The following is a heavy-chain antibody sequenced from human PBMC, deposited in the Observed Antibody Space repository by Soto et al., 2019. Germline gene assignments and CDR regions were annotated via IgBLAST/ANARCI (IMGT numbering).Heavy chain of an antibody. CDR3: ARREIQGPIDY. CDR1: GYSISSSNW. CDR2: IYYSGTT. D-gene: IGHD1-26*01. V-gene: IGHV4-28*01. J-gene: IGHJ4*02. Sequence: QVQLQESGPGLVKPSDTLSLTCAVSGYSISSSNWWGWIRQPPGKGLEWIGYIYYSGTTYYNPSLKSRGTLSVDTSKNQFSLKLTSVTAVDTAVYYCARREIQGPIDYWGQGTLVTVSS.